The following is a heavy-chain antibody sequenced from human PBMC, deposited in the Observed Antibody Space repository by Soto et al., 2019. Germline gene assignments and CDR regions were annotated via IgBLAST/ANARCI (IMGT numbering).Heavy chain of an antibody. J-gene: IGHJ4*02. V-gene: IGHV1-46*01. CDR2: INPSGGST. CDR3: ARDGSRGGECISTRCSGSIDY. D-gene: IGHD2-2*01. Sequence: GASVKVSCKASGGTFTSYYMHWVRQAPGQGLEWMGIINPSGGSTSYAQKFQGRVTMTRDTSTSTVYMELSSLRSEDTAVYYCARDGSRGGECISTRCSGSIDYWGKGTLVTVAS. CDR1: GGTFTSYY.